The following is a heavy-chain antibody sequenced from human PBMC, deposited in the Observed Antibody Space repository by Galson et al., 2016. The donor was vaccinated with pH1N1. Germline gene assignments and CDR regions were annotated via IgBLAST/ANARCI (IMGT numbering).Heavy chain of an antibody. D-gene: IGHD3/OR15-3a*01. Sequence: SLRLSCAASGFTVSSNYMSWVRQAPGKGLEWVSLIYSGGRTYYADSVKGRFTISGDNSKNKLDLQMNSLRVEDTAVYYCARVGYFWTYYYYNMDVWGQGTTVTVSS. CDR1: GFTVSSNY. CDR2: IYSGGRT. CDR3: ARVGYFWTYYYYNMDV. J-gene: IGHJ6*02. V-gene: IGHV3-53*01.